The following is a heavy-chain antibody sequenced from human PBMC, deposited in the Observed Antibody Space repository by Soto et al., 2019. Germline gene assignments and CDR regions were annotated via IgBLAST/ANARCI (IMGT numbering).Heavy chain of an antibody. J-gene: IGHJ4*02. CDR3: ARSPGGYSYGRYFFDY. Sequence: PGGSLRLSCAASGFTFSSYAMTWVRQAPGKGLEWVSAISGGGGTTYYADSVRGRFTISRDNSKNTLYLQVNSLRPEDTAVYYCARSPGGYSYGRYFFDYWGQGTLVTVSS. CDR1: GFTFSSYA. V-gene: IGHV3-23*01. D-gene: IGHD5-18*01. CDR2: ISGGGGTT.